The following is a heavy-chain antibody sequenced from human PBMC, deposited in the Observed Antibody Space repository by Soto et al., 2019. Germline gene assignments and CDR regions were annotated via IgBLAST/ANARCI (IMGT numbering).Heavy chain of an antibody. CDR2: IQSCGTT. J-gene: IGHJ6*04. V-gene: IGHV3-66*01. D-gene: IGHD2-15*01. CDR3: ARDDVLCDGGRCYGIPLDF. Sequence: EVQLVESGGGLVHPGGSLRLSCAASGFTVSSKYMTWVRQAQGKGLEGVSLIQSCGTTYYAESVKGRFTIYRDTSENTLHLQMDSLRVADTAFYYCARDDVLCDGGRCYGIPLDFWVKGTTVTVSS. CDR1: GFTVSSKY.